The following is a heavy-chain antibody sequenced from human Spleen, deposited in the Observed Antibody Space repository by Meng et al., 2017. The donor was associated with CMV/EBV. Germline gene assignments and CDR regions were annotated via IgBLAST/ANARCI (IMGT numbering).Heavy chain of an antibody. J-gene: IGHJ6*02. Sequence: GGSLRLSCAASGFTFNTCEMNWVRQAPGRGLEWVSYISSSGSAIYYAASVKGRFTISRDNAKNSVYLQMDSLRAEDTSVYYCARTTRDVAVAGTNYYYGMDVWGQGTTVTVSS. CDR1: GFTFNTCE. CDR3: ARTTRDVAVAGTNYYYGMDV. V-gene: IGHV3-48*03. D-gene: IGHD6-19*01. CDR2: ISSSGSAI.